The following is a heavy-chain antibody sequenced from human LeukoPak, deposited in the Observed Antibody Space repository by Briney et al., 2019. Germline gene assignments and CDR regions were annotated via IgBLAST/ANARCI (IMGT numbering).Heavy chain of an antibody. Sequence: GGSLRLSCAASGFTFSSYEMNWVRQAPGKGLEWVSYISSSGSTIYYADSVKGRFTISRDNAKISLYLQMNSLRAEDTAVYYCARVEWELSYYFDYWGQGTLVTVSS. V-gene: IGHV3-48*03. D-gene: IGHD1-26*01. CDR1: GFTFSSYE. J-gene: IGHJ4*02. CDR3: ARVEWELSYYFDY. CDR2: ISSSGSTI.